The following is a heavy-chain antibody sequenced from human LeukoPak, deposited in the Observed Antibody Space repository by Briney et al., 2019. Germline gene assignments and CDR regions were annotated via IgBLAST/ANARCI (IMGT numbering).Heavy chain of an antibody. D-gene: IGHD3-22*01. CDR3: ARVMYYYDSSGYYYLNLPYFDY. CDR2: ISAYNGNT. CDR1: GYTFTSYG. Sequence: ASVKVSCKASGYTFTSYGISCVRQAPGQGLEWMGWISAYNGNTNYAQKLQGRVTMTTDTSTSTAYMELRSLRSDDTAVYYCARVMYYYDSSGYYYLNLPYFDYWGQGPLVTVPS. J-gene: IGHJ4*02. V-gene: IGHV1-18*01.